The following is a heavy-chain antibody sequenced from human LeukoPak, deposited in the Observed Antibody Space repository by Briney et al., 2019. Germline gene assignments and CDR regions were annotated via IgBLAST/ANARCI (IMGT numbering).Heavy chain of an antibody. CDR2: ISYDGSKK. CDR1: GFTFSSYG. J-gene: IGHJ1*01. CDR3: AKDLQWRAGAGTRAYFQH. D-gene: IGHD6-19*01. Sequence: GGSLRSSCAASGFTFSSYGMHWVGQAPGKGLEWVAVISYDGSKKYYADSVKGRFTISRDNSKNTLYPQRNSLRTEDTAVYYCAKDLQWRAGAGTRAYFQHGSQGRLVTVSA. V-gene: IGHV3-30*18.